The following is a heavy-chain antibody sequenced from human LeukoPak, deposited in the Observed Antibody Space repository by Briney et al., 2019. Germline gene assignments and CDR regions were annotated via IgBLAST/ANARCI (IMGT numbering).Heavy chain of an antibody. V-gene: IGHV3-11*06. J-gene: IGHJ4*02. Sequence: PGGSLRLSCAASGFTFSDFYMSWIRQAPGKGLEWLSDISSSSTDTNYADSVKGRFTISRDNAKNSLYLQMNSLRAEDTAVYYCARMGGRRIAAAADYWGQGTLVTVSS. CDR2: ISSSSTDT. D-gene: IGHD6-13*01. CDR1: GFTFSDFY. CDR3: ARMGGRRIAAAADY.